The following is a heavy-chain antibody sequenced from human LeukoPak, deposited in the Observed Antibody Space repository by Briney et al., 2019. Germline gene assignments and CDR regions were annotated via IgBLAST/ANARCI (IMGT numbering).Heavy chain of an antibody. V-gene: IGHV1-46*01. CDR2: INPSGGST. CDR1: GYTFTSYY. J-gene: IGHJ6*02. CDR3: ATKGGYCSSTSCHANISYTYHYYYGMDV. Sequence: ASVKVSCKASGYTFTSYYMHWVRQAPGQGLEWMGIINPSGGSTSYAQKFQGRVTMTRDTSTSTVYMELSSLRSEDTAVYYCATKGGYCSSTSCHANISYTYHYYYGMDVWGQGTTVTVSS. D-gene: IGHD2-2*01.